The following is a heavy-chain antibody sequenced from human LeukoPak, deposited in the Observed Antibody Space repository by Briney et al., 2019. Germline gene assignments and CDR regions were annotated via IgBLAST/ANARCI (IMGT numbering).Heavy chain of an antibody. Sequence: PSETLSLTCTVSSVSITNSNYYWGWIRQPPGKGLEWIGEINHSGSTNYNPSLKSRVTISVDTSKNQFSLKLSSVTAADTAVYYCARATYDSSDIFGLGSPVTFDYWGQGTLVTVSS. CDR2: INHSGST. CDR3: ARATYDSSDIFGLGSPVTFDY. V-gene: IGHV4-39*07. J-gene: IGHJ4*02. CDR1: SVSITNSNYY. D-gene: IGHD3-22*01.